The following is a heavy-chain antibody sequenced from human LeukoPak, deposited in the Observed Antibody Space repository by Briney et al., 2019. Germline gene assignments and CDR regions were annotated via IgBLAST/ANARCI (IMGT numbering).Heavy chain of an antibody. Sequence: SETLSLTCTVSGGSINNYYWGWIRQPAGNGLEWIGRINPSGSTKNNPSLKSRVTMSLDTRKNQLSLNLGSVTAADTAVYYCARASYYESRNNIAFDLWGRGTMVTV. V-gene: IGHV4-4*07. J-gene: IGHJ3*01. CDR3: ARASYYESRNNIAFDL. CDR1: GGSINNYY. D-gene: IGHD3-10*01. CDR2: INPSGST.